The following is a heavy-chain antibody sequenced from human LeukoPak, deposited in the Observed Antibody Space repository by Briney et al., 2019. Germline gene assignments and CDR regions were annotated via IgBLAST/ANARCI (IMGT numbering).Heavy chain of an antibody. V-gene: IGHV4-39*07. CDR2: IYYSGST. J-gene: IGHJ4*02. CDR3: ARHSVAGPHSILDY. Sequence: SETLSLTCTVSGGSISSYYWGWIRQPPGKGLEWIGSIYYSGSTYYNPSLKSRVTISVDTSKSQFSLKLSSVTAADTAVYYCARHSVAGPHSILDYWGQGTLVTVSS. D-gene: IGHD6-19*01. CDR1: GGSISSYY.